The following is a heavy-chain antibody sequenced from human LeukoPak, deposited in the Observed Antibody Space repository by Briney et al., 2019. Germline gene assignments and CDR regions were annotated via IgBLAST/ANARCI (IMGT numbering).Heavy chain of an antibody. CDR3: AKDATATLDY. V-gene: IGHV3-30*18. CDR2: ISYDGSLK. CDR1: GFTFSDYG. Sequence: PGGSLRLSCAASGFTFSDYGLHWVRRAPGKGLEWVALISYDGSLKYYVDSVKGRYTISRDNTKNTLYLQMNSLRAEDTAVYYCAKDATATLDYWGQGALVTVSS. J-gene: IGHJ4*02. D-gene: IGHD2-21*02.